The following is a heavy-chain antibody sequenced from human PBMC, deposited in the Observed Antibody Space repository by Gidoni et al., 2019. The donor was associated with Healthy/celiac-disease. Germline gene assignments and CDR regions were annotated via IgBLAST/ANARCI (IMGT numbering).Heavy chain of an antibody. Sequence: QVQLVESGGGVVQPGRALRRCGAASGFTLSSYGMHWVRQAPVKGLAWLAVLWYAGINKYYADSVKGRFTIPSDTSKNPLSLQTNSLRAEDTAVYYCARDAGGQPLDYYYYGMDVWGQGTTVTVSS. CDR1: GFTLSSYG. D-gene: IGHD6-13*01. CDR3: ARDAGGQPLDYYYYGMDV. CDR2: LWYAGINK. J-gene: IGHJ6*02. V-gene: IGHV3-33*01.